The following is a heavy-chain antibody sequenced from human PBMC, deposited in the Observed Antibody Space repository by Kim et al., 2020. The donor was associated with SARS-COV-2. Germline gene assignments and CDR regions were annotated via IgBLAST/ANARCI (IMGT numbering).Heavy chain of an antibody. D-gene: IGHD3-10*01. CDR1: GGSISSSSYY. CDR2: IYYSGST. CDR3: ARQSPGAMVRGVPYYYYGMDV. V-gene: IGHV4-39*01. J-gene: IGHJ6*02. Sequence: SETLSLTCTVSGGSISSSSYYWGWIRQPPGKGLEWIGNIYYSGSTYYNPSLKSRVTISVDASKNQFSLKLSSVTAADTAVYYCARQSPGAMVRGVPYYYYGMDVWGQGTTVTVSS.